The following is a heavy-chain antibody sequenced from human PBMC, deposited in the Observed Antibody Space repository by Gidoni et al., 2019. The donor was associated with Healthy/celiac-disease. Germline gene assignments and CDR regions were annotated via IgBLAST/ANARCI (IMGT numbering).Heavy chain of an antibody. Sequence: FTISRDDSKSIAYLQMNSLKTEDTAVYYCTRVRFPLTRSLDYWGQGTLVTVSS. D-gene: IGHD2-2*01. V-gene: IGHV3-49*02. J-gene: IGHJ4*02. CDR3: TRVRFPLTRSLDY.